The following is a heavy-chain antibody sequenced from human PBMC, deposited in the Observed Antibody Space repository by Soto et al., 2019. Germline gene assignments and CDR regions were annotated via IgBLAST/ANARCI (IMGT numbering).Heavy chain of an antibody. Sequence: GASVKVSCKASGGTFSSYAISWVRQAPGQGLEWMGGIIPIFGTANYAQKFQGRVTITADESTSTAYMELSSLRSEDTAVYYCAGPFVVPAAIEGGHYYYYGMDVWGQGTTVTVSS. J-gene: IGHJ6*02. D-gene: IGHD2-2*02. V-gene: IGHV1-69*13. CDR2: IIPIFGTA. CDR1: GGTFSSYA. CDR3: AGPFVVPAAIEGGHYYYYGMDV.